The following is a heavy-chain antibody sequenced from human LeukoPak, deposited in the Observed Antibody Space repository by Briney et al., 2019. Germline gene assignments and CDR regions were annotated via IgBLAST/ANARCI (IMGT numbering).Heavy chain of an antibody. CDR2: IYTSGST. CDR1: GGSITSYY. V-gene: IGHV4-4*07. D-gene: IGHD3-22*01. Sequence: SETLSLTCTVSGGSITSYYWSWIRQPPGKGLEWIGRIYTSGSTNYNPSLKSRVTMSVDTSKNQFSLKLSSVTAADTAVYYCARSTDSGDYYDSSGLDYWGRGTLVTVSS. CDR3: ARSTDSGDYYDSSGLDY. J-gene: IGHJ4*02.